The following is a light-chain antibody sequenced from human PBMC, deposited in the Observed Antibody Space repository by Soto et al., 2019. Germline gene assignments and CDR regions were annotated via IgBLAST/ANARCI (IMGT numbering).Light chain of an antibody. Sequence: DIVMTQSPGTLSLSPGERATLSCRASQSVSRYLAWYQQKPGQAPRLLISDTSNRATGIPARFSGSGSGTDFTLTISSLEPEDFAVYYCQQYHNWPITFGQGTRLEIK. J-gene: IGKJ5*01. V-gene: IGKV3-11*01. CDR1: QSVSRY. CDR2: DTS. CDR3: QQYHNWPIT.